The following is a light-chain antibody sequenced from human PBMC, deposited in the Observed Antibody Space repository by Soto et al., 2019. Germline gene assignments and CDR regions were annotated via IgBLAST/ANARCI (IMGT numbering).Light chain of an antibody. Sequence: IQMTQSPATLSVSPGERATLSFRASQTIYSNVAWYQQRPGQAPRLLIYRASARATGIPARFSGSGSGTEFTLTIGSLQSEDSAVYYCQQYQNLWTFGQGTKVDIK. CDR2: RAS. V-gene: IGKV3-15*01. CDR1: QTIYSN. CDR3: QQYQNLWT. J-gene: IGKJ1*01.